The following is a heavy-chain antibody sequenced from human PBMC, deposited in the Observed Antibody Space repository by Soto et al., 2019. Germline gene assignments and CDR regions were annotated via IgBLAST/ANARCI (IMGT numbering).Heavy chain of an antibody. J-gene: IGHJ4*02. CDR1: GFTFSSYA. CDR3: AKRAAGTSFDY. Sequence: GGSLRLSCAASGFTFSSYAMSWVRQAPGKGLEWVSVISGSGGSTYYADSVKGRFTISRDNSKNTLYLKMNSLRDEDTAVYYCAKRAAGTSFDYWGQGTLVTVSS. D-gene: IGHD6-13*01. CDR2: ISGSGGST. V-gene: IGHV3-23*01.